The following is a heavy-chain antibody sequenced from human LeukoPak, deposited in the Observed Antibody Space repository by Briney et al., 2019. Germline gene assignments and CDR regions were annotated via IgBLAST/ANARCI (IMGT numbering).Heavy chain of an antibody. Sequence: GRSLRLSCAASGFTFDDCAMHWVRQAPGKGLEWVSGISWNNGSIGYADSVKGRFTISRDNAKNSLYLQMNSLRAEDMALYYCAKDSGIAAAGLDYWGQGTLVTVSS. CDR1: GFTFDDCA. D-gene: IGHD6-13*01. CDR3: AKDSGIAAAGLDY. V-gene: IGHV3-9*03. CDR2: ISWNNGSI. J-gene: IGHJ4*02.